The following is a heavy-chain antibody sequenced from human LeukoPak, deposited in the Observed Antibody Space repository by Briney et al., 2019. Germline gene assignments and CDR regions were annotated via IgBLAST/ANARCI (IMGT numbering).Heavy chain of an antibody. Sequence: SETLSLTCTVSGGSISSYYWSWIRQPPGKGLEWIGYISDSGSTNYNPSLKSRVTMSVDTSKNQFSLKLSSVTAADLAVYYCARHNYDFWSGNNWFDPWGQGTLVTVSS. V-gene: IGHV4-59*01. CDR3: ARHNYDFWSGNNWFDP. CDR2: ISDSGST. J-gene: IGHJ5*02. CDR1: GGSISSYY. D-gene: IGHD3-3*01.